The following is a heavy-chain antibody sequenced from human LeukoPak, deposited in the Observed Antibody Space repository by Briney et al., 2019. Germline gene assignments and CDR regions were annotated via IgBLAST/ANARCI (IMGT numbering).Heavy chain of an antibody. J-gene: IGHJ5*02. V-gene: IGHV3-48*03. CDR1: GFTFSSYE. CDR3: ARSRNILWFGEFLNWFDP. Sequence: PGGSLRLSCAASGFTFSSYEMNWVRQAPGKGLEWVSYISSSGSTIYYADSVKGRFTISRDNAKNSLYLQMNSLRAEDTAVYYCARSRNILWFGEFLNWFDPWGQGTLVTVSS. D-gene: IGHD3-10*01. CDR2: ISSSGSTI.